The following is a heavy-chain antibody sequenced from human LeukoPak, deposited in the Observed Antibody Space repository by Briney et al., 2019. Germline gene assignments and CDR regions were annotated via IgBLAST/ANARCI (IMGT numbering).Heavy chain of an antibody. CDR2: IHYSGST. CDR3: ASHGIVEGAFDI. Sequence: SETLSLTCTVSGGSISSYYWSWIRQPPGKGLEWIGYIHYSGSTNYNPSLKSRVTISVDRSKEQLSLKLTSVTAADTAVYYCASHGIVEGAFDIWGHGTMVSVSS. D-gene: IGHD1-26*01. V-gene: IGHV4-59*01. J-gene: IGHJ3*02. CDR1: GGSISSYY.